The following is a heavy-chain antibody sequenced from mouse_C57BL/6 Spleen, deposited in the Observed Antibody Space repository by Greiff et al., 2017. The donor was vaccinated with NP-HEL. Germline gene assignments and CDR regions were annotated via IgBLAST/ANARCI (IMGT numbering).Heavy chain of an antibody. V-gene: IGHV10-1*01. CDR2: IRSKSNNYAT. Sequence: EVMLVESGGGLVQPKGSLKLSCAASGFSFNTYAMNWVRQAPGKGLEWVARIRSKSNNYATYYADSVKDRFTISRDDSESMLYLQMNNLKTEDTAMYYCVRQYGYDEDDFDYWGQGTTLTVSS. CDR1: GFSFNTYA. CDR3: VRQYGYDEDDFDY. J-gene: IGHJ2*01. D-gene: IGHD2-2*01.